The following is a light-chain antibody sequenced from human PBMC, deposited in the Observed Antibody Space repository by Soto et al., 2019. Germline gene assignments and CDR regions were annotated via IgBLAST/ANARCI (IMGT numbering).Light chain of an antibody. V-gene: IGLV1-40*01. Sequence: QSVLTQPPSVSGSPGQRVTISCTGTTTNVGADYDVHWYHHPPGAAPKLLISGNNNRPSGVSDRFSGSKSGTSASLAITGLQAEDEADYYCQSYDTILRSSVFGGGTKLTVL. CDR3: QSYDTILRSSV. CDR2: GNN. J-gene: IGLJ3*02. CDR1: TTNVGADYD.